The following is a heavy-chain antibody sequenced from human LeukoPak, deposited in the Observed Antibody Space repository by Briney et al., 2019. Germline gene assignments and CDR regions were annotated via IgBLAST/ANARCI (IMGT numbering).Heavy chain of an antibody. CDR3: ARDTSQLLPFDY. Sequence: ASVKVSCKASGYTFTDYYMHWVRQAPGQGLEWMGWINPSSGGTNYAQKFQGRVTVTRDTSISTAYMDLSRLRSEDTAVYYCARDTSQLLPFDYWGQGTLVTVSS. CDR2: INPSSGGT. J-gene: IGHJ4*02. V-gene: IGHV1-2*02. D-gene: IGHD2-2*01. CDR1: GYTFTDYY.